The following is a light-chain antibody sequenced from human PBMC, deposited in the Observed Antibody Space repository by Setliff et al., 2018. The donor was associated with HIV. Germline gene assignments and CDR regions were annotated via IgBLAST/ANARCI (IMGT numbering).Light chain of an antibody. CDR3: SSYAITNTLP. CDR1: SSDVGGYNY. J-gene: IGLJ1*01. Sequence: QSALAQPGSVSGSPGQSITISCTGTSSDVGGYNYASWYQQHPGKAPKLIIYDVGNRPSGVSNRFSGSKSGNTASLTISGLQAEDEADYYCSSYAITNTLPFGSGTKVTVL. V-gene: IGLV2-14*03. CDR2: DVG.